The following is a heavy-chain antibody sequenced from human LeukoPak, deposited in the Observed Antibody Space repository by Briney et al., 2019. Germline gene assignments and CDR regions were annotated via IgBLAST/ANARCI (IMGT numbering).Heavy chain of an antibody. CDR1: GGTFSSYA. D-gene: IGHD3-9*01. J-gene: IGHJ6*02. Sequence: SVKVSCKASGGTFSSYAISWVRQAPGQGLEWMGRIIPILGIANYAQKFQGRVTITADKSTSTAHMELSSLRSEDTAVYYCARGYILTGTTNNTPPYGMDVWGQGTTVTVSS. CDR3: ARGYILTGTTNNTPPYGMDV. V-gene: IGHV1-69*04. CDR2: IIPILGIA.